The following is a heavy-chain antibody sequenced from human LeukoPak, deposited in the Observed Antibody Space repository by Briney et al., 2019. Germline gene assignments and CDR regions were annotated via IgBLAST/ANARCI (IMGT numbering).Heavy chain of an antibody. CDR3: ATGASKVTTDFANY. Sequence: AESLKISCKGSGYISTNYWISWVRQMPGKGLEWMGRIDPSDSYTKYSPSFEGHVTISVDKSISTAFLQWNSLKASDSAMYYCATGASKVTTDFANYWGQGTQVAVSS. CDR2: IDPSDSYT. CDR1: GYISTNYW. V-gene: IGHV5-10-1*01. J-gene: IGHJ4*02. D-gene: IGHD4-17*01.